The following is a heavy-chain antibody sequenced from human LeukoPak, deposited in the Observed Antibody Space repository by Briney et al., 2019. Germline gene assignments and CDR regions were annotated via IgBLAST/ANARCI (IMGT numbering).Heavy chain of an antibody. CDR3: ARADCSGGSCYAFDI. D-gene: IGHD2-15*01. CDR2: IYCSRST. V-gene: IGHV4-61*01. CDR1: GGSVSGGSNY. Sequence: PSETLSLTCTVSGGSVSGGSNYWGWIRQPPGKGLEWIGDIYCSRSTNYSPSLKSRVTMSVATSKNQFSLKLSSVTAADTAVYYCARADCSGGSCYAFDIWGQGTMVTVSS. J-gene: IGHJ3*02.